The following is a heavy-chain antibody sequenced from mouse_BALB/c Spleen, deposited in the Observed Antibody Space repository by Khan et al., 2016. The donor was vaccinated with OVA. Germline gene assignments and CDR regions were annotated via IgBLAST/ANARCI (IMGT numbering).Heavy chain of an antibody. CDR1: GFSLTNYS. CDR3: ARRGYDYGRGALFAY. J-gene: IGHJ3*01. V-gene: IGHV2-2*02. D-gene: IGHD2-4*01. Sequence: QVQLKESGPGLVQPSQSLSITCTVSGFSLTNYSVHWVRQSPGKGLEWLGVIWSAGSTDYNAAFISRLTISKDNSRSQAFFKMNSLQPNDTALYYCARRGYDYGRGALFAYWGQGTLVTVSA. CDR2: IWSAGST.